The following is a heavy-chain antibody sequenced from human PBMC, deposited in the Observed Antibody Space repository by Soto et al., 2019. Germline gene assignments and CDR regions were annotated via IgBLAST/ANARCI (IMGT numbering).Heavy chain of an antibody. CDR3: ARVEIAVAGTAYYFDY. CDR1: GFTFSSYA. J-gene: IGHJ4*02. CDR2: ISYDGSNK. V-gene: IGHV3-30-3*01. D-gene: IGHD6-19*01. Sequence: QVQLVESGGGVVQPGRSLRLSCAASGFTFSSYAMHWVRQAPGKGLEWVAVISYDGSNKYYADSVKGRFTISRDNSKNTLYLQMNSLRAEDTAVYYCARVEIAVAGTAYYFDYWGQGNLVTVSS.